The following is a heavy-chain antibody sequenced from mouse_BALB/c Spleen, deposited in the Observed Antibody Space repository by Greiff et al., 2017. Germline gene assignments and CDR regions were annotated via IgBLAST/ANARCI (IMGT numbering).Heavy chain of an antibody. CDR3: ARGGTYGSFAY. D-gene: IGHD2-2*01. CDR2: IDPANGNT. CDR1: GFNFKDTY. V-gene: IGHV14-3*02. J-gene: IGHJ3*01. Sequence: EVQLQQSGAELVKPGASVTLSCTASGFNFKDTYMHWVKQRPEQGLEWIGRIDPANGNTKYDPKFQGKATITADTSSNTAYLQLSSLTSEDTAVYYCARGGTYGSFAYWGQGTLVTVSA.